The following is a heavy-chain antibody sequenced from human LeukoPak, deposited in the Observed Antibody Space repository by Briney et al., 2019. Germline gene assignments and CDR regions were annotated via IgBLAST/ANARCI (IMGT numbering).Heavy chain of an antibody. J-gene: IGHJ4*02. CDR2: IYYSGST. CDR3: AMGDYYDSSGYPLLYY. CDR1: GGSISSYY. Sequence: PSETLSLTCTVSGGSISSYYWSWLRQPPGKGLEWIGYIYYSGSTNYNPSLKSRVTISVDTSKNQFSLKLSSVTAADTAVYYCAMGDYYDSSGYPLLYYWGQGTLVTVSS. D-gene: IGHD3-22*01. V-gene: IGHV4-59*01.